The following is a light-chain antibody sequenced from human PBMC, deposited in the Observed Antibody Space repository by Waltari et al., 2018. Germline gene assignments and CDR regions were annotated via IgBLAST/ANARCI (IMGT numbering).Light chain of an antibody. CDR2: WAS. V-gene: IGKV4-1*01. J-gene: IGKJ4*01. Sequence: DILMTQSPDSLTVALGETITTNLRSNTSLLYSSNNKNLLAWFQQKPGQSPKLLIYWASVRESGVPNRFRGSGSGTDFTLTISGLQTEDVAVYYCHQYYSTPLTFGGGTKVEIK. CDR1: TSLLYSSNNKNL. CDR3: HQYYSTPLT.